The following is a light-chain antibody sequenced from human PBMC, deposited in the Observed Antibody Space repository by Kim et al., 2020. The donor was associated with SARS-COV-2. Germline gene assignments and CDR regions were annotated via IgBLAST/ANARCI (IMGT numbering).Light chain of an antibody. CDR1: QGISSY. CDR3: QQLNSYPRVVIT. J-gene: IGKJ3*01. Sequence: DIQLTQSPSFLSASVGDRVTITCRASQGISSYLAWYQQKPGKAPKLLIYAASTLQSGVPSRFSGSGSGTEFTLTISSLQPEDFATYYCQQLNSYPRVVITFGPGTKVDIK. CDR2: AAS. V-gene: IGKV1-9*01.